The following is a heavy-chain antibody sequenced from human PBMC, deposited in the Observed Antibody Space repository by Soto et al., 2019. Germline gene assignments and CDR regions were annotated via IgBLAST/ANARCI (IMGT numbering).Heavy chain of an antibody. CDR1: GFTFSTFA. V-gene: IGHV3-23*01. CDR2: ISGSGGTT. J-gene: IGHJ4*02. Sequence: GGSLRLSCAASGFTFSTFAMSWVRQAPGKGLEWVSGISGSGGTTYSVDSVKGRFTISRDNSKNTLYLQMNSLRAEDTDVYYWARDPGSPDYWGQGPRVTVS. D-gene: IGHD3-10*01. CDR3: ARDPGSPDY.